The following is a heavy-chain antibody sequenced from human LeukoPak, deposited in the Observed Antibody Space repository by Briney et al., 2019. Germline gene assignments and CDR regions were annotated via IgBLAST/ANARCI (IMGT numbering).Heavy chain of an antibody. J-gene: IGHJ5*02. CDR3: ARQETYYDFWSGGGLGFDP. CDR1: GGTFSSYA. Sequence: GASVKVSCKASGGTFSSYAISWVRQAPGQGLEWMGGIIPIFGTANYAQKFQGRVTITADESTSTAYMELSSLRSEDTAVYYCARQETYYDFWSGGGLGFDPWGQGTLVTVSS. V-gene: IGHV1-69*13. D-gene: IGHD3-3*01. CDR2: IIPIFGTA.